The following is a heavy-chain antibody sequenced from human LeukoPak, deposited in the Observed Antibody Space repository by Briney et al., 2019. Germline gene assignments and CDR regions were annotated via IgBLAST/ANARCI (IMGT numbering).Heavy chain of an antibody. CDR1: GFTFSSYS. J-gene: IGHJ6*03. CDR3: ARDPREHYDFWSGYYYMDV. V-gene: IGHV3-21*05. D-gene: IGHD3-3*01. Sequence: GGSLRLSCAASGFTFSSYSMNWVRQAPGKGLEWVSYISSSSSYIYYADSVKGRFTISRDNAKNSLYLQMNSLRAEDTAVYYCARDPREHYDFWSGYYYMDVWGKGTTVTVSS. CDR2: ISSSSSYI.